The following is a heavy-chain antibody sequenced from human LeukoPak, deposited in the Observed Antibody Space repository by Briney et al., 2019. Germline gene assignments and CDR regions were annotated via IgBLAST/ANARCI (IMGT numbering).Heavy chain of an antibody. J-gene: IGHJ4*02. D-gene: IGHD4-17*01. CDR1: GGSISSSSYY. Sequence: SETLSLTCTVSGGSISSSSYYWGWIRQPPGKGLEWIGSIYYSGSTYYNPSLKSRVTISVDTSKNQFSLRLSSVTAADTAVYYCARQGSDYGDYVVDYWDQGTLVTVSS. V-gene: IGHV4-39*01. CDR3: ARQGSDYGDYVVDY. CDR2: IYYSGST.